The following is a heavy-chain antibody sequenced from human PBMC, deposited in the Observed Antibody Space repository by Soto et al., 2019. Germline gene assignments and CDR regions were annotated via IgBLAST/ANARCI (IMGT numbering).Heavy chain of an antibody. Sequence: EVQILESGGGLVQPGGSLRLSCAASGFTFSSYAMYWVRQAPGKGLAWVSGISDSGTGTYYAASVKGRFTIPRDNSKTTVYLQMKSLRAEDTAVYYCANDHTVVIRDAFDSLGQGTMVNVSS. D-gene: IGHD3-22*01. J-gene: IGHJ3*02. CDR2: ISDSGTGT. V-gene: IGHV3-23*01. CDR3: ANDHTVVIRDAFDS. CDR1: GFTFSSYA.